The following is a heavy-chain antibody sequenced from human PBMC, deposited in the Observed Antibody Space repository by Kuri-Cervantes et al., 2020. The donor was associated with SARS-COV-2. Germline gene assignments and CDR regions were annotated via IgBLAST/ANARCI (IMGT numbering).Heavy chain of an antibody. CDR1: GGTFSSYA. Sequence: SVNVSCKASGGTFSSYAVTWVRQAPGQGLEWMGRIIPLFGTTIYAQKFRGRVTITADKYTNTAYMELSSLRSEDTAVYYCARPYCSSTTCYDGTFDSWGQGTLVTVSS. J-gene: IGHJ4*02. CDR2: IIPLFGTT. CDR3: ARPYCSSTTCYDGTFDS. V-gene: IGHV1-69*06. D-gene: IGHD2-2*01.